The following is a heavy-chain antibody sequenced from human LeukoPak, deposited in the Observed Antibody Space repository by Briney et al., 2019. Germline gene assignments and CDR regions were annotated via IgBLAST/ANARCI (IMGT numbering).Heavy chain of an antibody. D-gene: IGHD2-2*01. Sequence: GESLKISCKGSGYSFTSYWIGWVRQMPGKGLEWMGIIYPGDSDTRYSPSFQGQVTISADKSISTAYLQWSSLKASDTAMYYCASSTRTGYCSSTSCPFDYWGQGTLVPVSS. V-gene: IGHV5-51*01. CDR3: ASSTRTGYCSSTSCPFDY. CDR1: GYSFTSYW. J-gene: IGHJ4*02. CDR2: IYPGDSDT.